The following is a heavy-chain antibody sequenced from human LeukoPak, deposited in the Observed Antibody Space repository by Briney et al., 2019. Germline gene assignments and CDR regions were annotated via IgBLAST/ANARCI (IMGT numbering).Heavy chain of an antibody. J-gene: IGHJ4*02. CDR1: GGSFSGYY. D-gene: IGHD3-10*01. CDR3: ARGPRGFYGSGSYYDY. V-gene: IGHV4-34*01. Sequence: SETLSLTCAVYGGSFSGYYWSWIRQPPGKGLEWIGEINHSGSTNYNPSLKSRVTISVDTSKNQFSLKLSSVTAADTAVYYCARGPRGFYGSGSYYDYWGQGTLVTVSS. CDR2: INHSGST.